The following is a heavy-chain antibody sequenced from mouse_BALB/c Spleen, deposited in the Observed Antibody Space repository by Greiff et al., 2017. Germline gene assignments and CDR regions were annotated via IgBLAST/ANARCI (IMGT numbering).Heavy chain of an antibody. CDR3: ARLVRFFDY. CDR1: CYTFTSYW. J-gene: IGHJ2*01. Sequence: QVQLKESGAELAKPGASVKMSCKASCYTFTSYWMHWVKQRPGQGLEWIGYINPSTGYTEYNQKFKDKATLTADKSSSTAYMQLSSLTSEDSAVYYCARLVRFFDYWGQGTTLTVSS. V-gene: IGHV1-7*01. CDR2: INPSTGYT.